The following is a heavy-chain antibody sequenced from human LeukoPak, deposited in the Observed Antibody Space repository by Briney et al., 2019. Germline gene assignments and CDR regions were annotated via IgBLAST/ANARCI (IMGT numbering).Heavy chain of an antibody. D-gene: IGHD3-22*01. Sequence: GGSLRLSCAASGYTFSSYSMNWVRQAPGEGLEWVRYISSNGSNINYAETVKGRFTISRDNAKSSLYMQMNSLRAEDTAVYYGAELGITMIWGVWGKGTTVTISS. CDR1: GYTFSSYS. J-gene: IGHJ6*04. V-gene: IGHV3-48*04. CDR3: AELGITMIWGV. CDR2: ISSNGSNI.